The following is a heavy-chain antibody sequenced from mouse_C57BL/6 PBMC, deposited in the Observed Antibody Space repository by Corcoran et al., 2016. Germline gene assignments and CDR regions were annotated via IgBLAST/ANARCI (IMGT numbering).Heavy chain of an antibody. CDR1: GYTFTTYG. V-gene: IGHV9-3*01. CDR2: INTYSGVP. CDR3: ATGYYFDY. Sequence: QIQLVQSGPELKKPGETVKISCKASGYTFTTYGMSWVKQAPGKGLKWMGWINTYSGVPTYADDFKGRFAFSLETSASTAYLQINNLKNEDTATYFCATGYYFDYWSQGTTLTVSS. J-gene: IGHJ2*01. D-gene: IGHD4-1*01.